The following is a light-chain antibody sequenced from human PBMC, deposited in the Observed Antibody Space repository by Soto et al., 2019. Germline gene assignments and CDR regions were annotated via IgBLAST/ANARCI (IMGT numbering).Light chain of an antibody. CDR2: GAS. CDR1: QSVSRSY. Sequence: EIVLTQSPGTLSLSPGERATLSCRASQSVSRSYFAWYQQKPGQAPRLLIYGASSRATGISGRFSGSWSGKDFLPTISIREPEGVAVYYWQQYGRSPLFGGGTKVEIK. V-gene: IGKV3-20*01. J-gene: IGKJ4*01. CDR3: QQYGRSPL.